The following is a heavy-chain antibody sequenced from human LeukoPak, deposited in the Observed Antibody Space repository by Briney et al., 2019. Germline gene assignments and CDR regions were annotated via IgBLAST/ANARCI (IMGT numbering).Heavy chain of an antibody. CDR1: GYTFTGYY. CDR2: INPNSGGT. V-gene: IGHV1-2*02. J-gene: IGHJ3*02. CDR3: VARGSSQSRSAFDI. Sequence: ASLKISCKTSGYTFTGYYMHGVRQAPRQGLEWMGWINPNSGGTNYAQKFQGRVTMTRDTSISTAYMELSRLRSDDTAVYYCVARGSSQSRSAFDIWGQGTMVTVSS. D-gene: IGHD6-6*01.